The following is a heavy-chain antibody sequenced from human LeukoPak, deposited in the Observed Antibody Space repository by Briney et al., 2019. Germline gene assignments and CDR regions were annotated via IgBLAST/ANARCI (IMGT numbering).Heavy chain of an antibody. CDR2: IIPIFGTA. CDR3: ARGAGAYDSSGYYSS. CDR1: GGTFSSYA. J-gene: IGHJ5*02. V-gene: IGHV1-69*13. D-gene: IGHD3-22*01. Sequence: SVKASCKASGGTFSSYAISWVRQAPGQGLEWMGGIIPIFGTANYAQKFQGRVTITADESTSTAYMELSSLRSEDTAVYYCARGAGAYDSSGYYSSWGQGTLVTVSS.